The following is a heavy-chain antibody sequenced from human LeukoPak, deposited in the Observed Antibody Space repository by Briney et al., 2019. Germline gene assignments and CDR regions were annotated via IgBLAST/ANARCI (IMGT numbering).Heavy chain of an antibody. CDR1: GYTFTSYG. V-gene: IGHV1-18*01. Sequence: ASVKVSCKASGYTFTSYGISWVRQAPGQGLEWMGWISAYNGNTNYAQKLQGRVTMTTDTSTSTAYMELRSLRSDDTAVYYCARDGELDTAMATYFDYRGQGTLVTVSS. CDR3: ARDGELDTAMATYFDY. CDR2: ISAYNGNT. J-gene: IGHJ4*02. D-gene: IGHD5-18*01.